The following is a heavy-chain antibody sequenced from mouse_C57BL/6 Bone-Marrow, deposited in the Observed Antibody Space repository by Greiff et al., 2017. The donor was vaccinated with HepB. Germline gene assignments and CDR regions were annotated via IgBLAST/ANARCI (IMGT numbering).Heavy chain of an antibody. J-gene: IGHJ4*01. CDR2: IDPSNGNT. CDR1: GFNIKNTY. D-gene: IGHD2-2*01. Sequence: EVQLQQSVAELVRPGASVKLSCTASGFNIKNTYMHWVKQRPEEGPEWIGRIDPSNGNTNYAPKLQGKVTITADTSTNTAYLQLSSLTSGDTAIYYCASGYFYAMDYWGKGTSVTVSS. CDR3: ASGYFYAMDY. V-gene: IGHV14-3*01.